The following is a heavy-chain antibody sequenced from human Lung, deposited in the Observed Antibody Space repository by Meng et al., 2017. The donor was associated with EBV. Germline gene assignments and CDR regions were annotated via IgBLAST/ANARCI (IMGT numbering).Heavy chain of an antibody. CDR1: GGPISRTGTC. D-gene: IGHD4-23*01. V-gene: IGHV4-39*01. CDR3: VRHTFSGNPGGIDS. Sequence: QRQLREPGPGLVKPSATRSLTCTVSGGPISRTGTCGGWIRQPPGKGLEWIGSQCHADDTYYNPSLMGRVTISVDTSKNQVSLKLTSVTAADTSIYYCVRHTFSGNPGGIDSWGQGILVTVSS. J-gene: IGHJ4*02. CDR2: QCHADDT.